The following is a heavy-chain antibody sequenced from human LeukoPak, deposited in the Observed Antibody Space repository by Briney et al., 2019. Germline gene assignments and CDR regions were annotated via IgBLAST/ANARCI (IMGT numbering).Heavy chain of an antibody. CDR3: AKGVSRCSSTSCPHRYYYYGMDV. CDR1: GFTFDDYA. Sequence: PGGSLRLSCAASGFTFDDYAMHWVRQAPGKGPEWVSLISWDGGSTYYADSVKGRFTISRDNSKNSLYLQMNSLRAEDTALYYCAKGVSRCSSTSCPHRYYYYGMDVWGKGTTVTVSS. V-gene: IGHV3-43D*04. J-gene: IGHJ6*04. D-gene: IGHD2-2*01. CDR2: ISWDGGST.